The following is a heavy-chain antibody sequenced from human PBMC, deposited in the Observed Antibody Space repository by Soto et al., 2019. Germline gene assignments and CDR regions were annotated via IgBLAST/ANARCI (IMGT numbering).Heavy chain of an antibody. J-gene: IGHJ6*02. CDR2: IYYSGST. D-gene: IGHD6-13*01. V-gene: IGHV4-59*08. CDR1: GGSISSYY. Sequence: SETLSLTCTVSGGSISSYYWSWIRQPPGNGLEWIGYIYYSGSTNYNPSLKSRVTISVDTSKNQFSLKLSSVTAADTAVYYCASNYSGSWYFYYYYGMDVWGQGTTVTVSS. CDR3: ASNYSGSWYFYYYYGMDV.